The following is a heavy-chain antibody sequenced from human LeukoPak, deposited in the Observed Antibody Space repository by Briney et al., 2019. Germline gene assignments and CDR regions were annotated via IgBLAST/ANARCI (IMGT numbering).Heavy chain of an antibody. D-gene: IGHD3-10*01. J-gene: IGHJ6*03. V-gene: IGHV3-7*01. CDR2: IKQDGSEK. Sequence: PGGSLRLSCAASGFTFSSYWMSWVRQAPGKGLEWVANIKQDGSEKYYVDSVKGRFTISRDNAKNSLYLQMNSLRAEDTAVYYCARVEYGSGSYLGSHYYYYYMDVWGKGTTVTISS. CDR3: ARVEYGSGSYLGSHYYYYYMDV. CDR1: GFTFSSYW.